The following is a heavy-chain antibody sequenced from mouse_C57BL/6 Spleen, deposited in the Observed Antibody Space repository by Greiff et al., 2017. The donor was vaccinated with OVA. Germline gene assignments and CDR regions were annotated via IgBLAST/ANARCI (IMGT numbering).Heavy chain of an antibody. D-gene: IGHD1-1*01. CDR2: IYPGDGDT. CDR3: ARSTITTVAH. V-gene: IGHV1-82*01. J-gene: IGHJ3*01. CDR1: GYAFSSSW. Sequence: QVQLKQSGPELVKPGASVKISCKASGYAFSSSWMNWVKQRPGKGLEWIGRIYPGDGDTNYNGKFKGKATLTADKSSSTAYMQLSSLTSEDSAVYFCARSTITTVAHWGQGTLVTVSA.